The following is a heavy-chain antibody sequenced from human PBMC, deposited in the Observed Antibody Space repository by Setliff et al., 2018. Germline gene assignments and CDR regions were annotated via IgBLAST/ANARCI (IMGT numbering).Heavy chain of an antibody. J-gene: IGHJ4*02. CDR1: GFRFNGHG. CDR3: ACPDILTGLYDY. V-gene: IGHV3-48*03. CDR2: ISSSGSTI. D-gene: IGHD3-9*01. Sequence: GESLKISCAASGFRFNGHGMNWVRQAPGKGLEWVSYISSSGSTIYYADSVKGRFTISRDNAKNSLYLQMNSLRAEDTAVYYCACPDILTGLYDYWGQGTLVTVSS.